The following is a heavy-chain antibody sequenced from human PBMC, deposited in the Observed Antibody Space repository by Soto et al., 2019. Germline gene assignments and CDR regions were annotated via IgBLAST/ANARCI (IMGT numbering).Heavy chain of an antibody. CDR1: GFTCSSYA. V-gene: IGHV3-23*01. J-gene: IGHJ4*02. D-gene: IGHD2-15*01. CDR3: AKDKGLGGGSCYAD. CDR2: ISGSGSSNT. Sequence: EVQLLESGGGWVQPGGSLRLSCVASGFTCSSYAMSWVRQAPGKGLEWVSAISGSGSSNTYYAESVKCRFTISRDDSKTTLSLQMHRLRADDTAGYYCAKDKGLGGGSCYADWGQGTLVTVSS.